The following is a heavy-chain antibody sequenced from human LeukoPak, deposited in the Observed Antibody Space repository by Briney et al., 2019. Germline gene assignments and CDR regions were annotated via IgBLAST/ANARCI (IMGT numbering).Heavy chain of an antibody. CDR3: AKPAKTDYADY. Sequence: GGSLRLSCAASGFTFSSYGMNWVRQAPGKGLEWVSAISGSGGNTYYADSVKGRFTIFRDNSKNTLYLQMNSLRAEGTALYYCAKPAKTDYADYWGQGTLVTVSS. CDR1: GFTFSSYG. V-gene: IGHV3-23*01. J-gene: IGHJ4*02. CDR2: ISGSGGNT. D-gene: IGHD1-14*01.